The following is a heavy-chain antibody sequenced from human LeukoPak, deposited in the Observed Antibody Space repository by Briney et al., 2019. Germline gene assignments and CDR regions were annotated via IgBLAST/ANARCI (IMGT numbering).Heavy chain of an antibody. V-gene: IGHV3-23*01. J-gene: IGHJ3*02. CDR2: ISGSGGST. CDR1: GFTFGDYA. CDR3: AKGSIVVVTADAFDI. D-gene: IGHD2-21*02. Sequence: PPGGSLRLSCTASGFTFGDYAMSWFRQAPGKGVEWVSAISGSGGSTYYAGSVKGRFTISRDNSKNTLYMQRNSLRAEDTAVYYCAKGSIVVVTADAFDIWGQGTMVTVSS.